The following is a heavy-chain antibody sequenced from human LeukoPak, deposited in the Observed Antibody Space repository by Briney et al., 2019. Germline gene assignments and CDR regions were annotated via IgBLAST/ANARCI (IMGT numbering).Heavy chain of an antibody. CDR3: ASVRDRDGPPGDY. D-gene: IGHD5-24*01. CDR1: GFTFSDYY. J-gene: IGHJ4*02. CDR2: ISTSSSHT. V-gene: IGHV3-11*06. Sequence: PGGSLRLSCAASGFTFSDYYMSWIRQAPGKGLEWVSYISTSSSHTKYADSVKGRFTISRDNAKNSLYLQMNSLRDEDMAVYYCASVRDRDGPPGDYWGQGTLVTVSS.